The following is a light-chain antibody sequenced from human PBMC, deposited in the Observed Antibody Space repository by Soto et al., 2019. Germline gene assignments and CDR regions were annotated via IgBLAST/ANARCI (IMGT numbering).Light chain of an antibody. J-gene: IGLJ1*01. CDR3: ASYTTSSTYV. CDR2: GVT. CDR1: SSQVGGFNY. V-gene: IGLV2-14*03. Sequence: QSVLPHAASVSGSPVQSIAISYTGTSSQVGGFNYVSWYQQHPGKAPKLLIYGVTSRPSGVSDRFSGSKSANTASLTISGLQAEDEADYYCASYTTSSTYVFGTGTKVTVL.